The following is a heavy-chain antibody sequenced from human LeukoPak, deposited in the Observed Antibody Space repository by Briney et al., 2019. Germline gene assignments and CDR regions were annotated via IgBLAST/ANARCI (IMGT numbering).Heavy chain of an antibody. CDR3: ARGEYNWNYIGGYYYYMDV. J-gene: IGHJ6*03. CDR1: GFTFSSYE. Sequence: PGGSLRLSCAASGFTFSSYEMNWVRQAPGKGLEWVSYINSSGSTIYYADSVKGRFTISRDNAKNSLYLQMNSLRAEDTAVYYCARGEYNWNYIGGYYYYMDVWGKGTTVTVSS. V-gene: IGHV3-48*03. D-gene: IGHD1-7*01. CDR2: INSSGSTI.